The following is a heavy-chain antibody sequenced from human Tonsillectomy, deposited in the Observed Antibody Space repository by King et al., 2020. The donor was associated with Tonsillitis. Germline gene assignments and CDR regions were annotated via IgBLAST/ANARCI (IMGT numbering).Heavy chain of an antibody. V-gene: IGHV3-30*18. CDR1: GFTFSSYG. CDR3: AKDQGVEAGAGEFDC. D-gene: IGHD6-19*01. Sequence: VQLVESGGGVVQPGRSLRLSCAASGFTFSSYGLHWVRQAPGKGLEWVAFLSFVGNSKYYADSVKGRFTISKDNSKNTLFLQMNSLRAEDTGVYYWAKDQGVEAGAGEFDCWGQGTLVTVSS. J-gene: IGHJ4*02. CDR2: LSFVGNSK.